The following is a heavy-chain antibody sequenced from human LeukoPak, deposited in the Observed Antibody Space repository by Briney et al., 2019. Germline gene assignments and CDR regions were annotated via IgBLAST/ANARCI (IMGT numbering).Heavy chain of an antibody. CDR1: EFSVGSNY. V-gene: IGHV3-66*01. D-gene: IGHD3-22*01. Sequence: PGGSLRLSCAASEFSVGSNYMTWVRQAPGKGLEWVSLIYSGGSTYYADSVKGRFTISRDNSKNTLYLQMNSLRAEDTAVYYRAKVNYDSSGSTRWYYYYYYMDVWGKGTTVTVSS. CDR3: AKVNYDSSGSTRWYYYYYYMDV. J-gene: IGHJ6*03. CDR2: IYSGGST.